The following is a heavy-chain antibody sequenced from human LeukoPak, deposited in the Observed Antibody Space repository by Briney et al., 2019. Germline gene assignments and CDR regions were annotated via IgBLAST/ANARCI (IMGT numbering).Heavy chain of an antibody. V-gene: IGHV1-3*04. D-gene: IGHD3-10*01. CDR3: ARGRILLWLGDSPDFDY. Sequence: ASVKVSCKASGYTFTRNAMHWVRQAPGQRLEWMGWINTGNGVTKYSQKFQGRVTITRDISASTVYVELSSLTSEDTAVYYCARGRILLWLGDSPDFDYWGQGTLVTVSS. CDR2: INTGNGVT. CDR1: GYTFTRNA. J-gene: IGHJ4*02.